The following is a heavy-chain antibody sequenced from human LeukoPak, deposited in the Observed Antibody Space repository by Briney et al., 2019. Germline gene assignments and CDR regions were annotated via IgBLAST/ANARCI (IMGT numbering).Heavy chain of an antibody. CDR2: ISYDGSNK. CDR1: GFTFSSYG. Sequence: AGRSLRLSCAASGFTFSSYGMHWVRQAPGKGLEWVAVISYDGSNKYYAYSVKGRFTISRDNSKNTLYLQMNSLRAEDTAVYYCAKDFPEWELTNWFDPWGQGTLVTVSS. D-gene: IGHD1-26*01. J-gene: IGHJ5*02. CDR3: AKDFPEWELTNWFDP. V-gene: IGHV3-30*18.